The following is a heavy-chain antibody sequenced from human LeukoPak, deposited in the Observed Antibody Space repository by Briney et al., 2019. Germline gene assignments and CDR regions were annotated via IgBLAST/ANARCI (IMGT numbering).Heavy chain of an antibody. CDR2: MHAGNGNT. D-gene: IGHD2-21*02. CDR3: AREGSYCVGGDCYSFDF. Sequence: ASVKVSCKASGYRFISHHIHWVRQAPGQGPEWLGWMHAGNGNTRYPEKFEGRVTMTRDTSSNTAYMDLTSLRSDDTAVYYCAREGSYCVGGDCYSFDFWGQGTLVTVSS. V-gene: IGHV1-2*02. J-gene: IGHJ4*02. CDR1: GYRFISHH.